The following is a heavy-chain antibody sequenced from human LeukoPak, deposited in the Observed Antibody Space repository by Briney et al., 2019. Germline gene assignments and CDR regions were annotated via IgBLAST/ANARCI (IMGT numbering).Heavy chain of an antibody. J-gene: IGHJ4*02. CDR2: ISGDAGST. Sequence: GGSLRLSCAASGFIFSNYAMSWVRQAPGKGLEWVSGISGDAGSTYYTDSVKGRFTISRDNSKNTLYLQMNSLRAEDTAVYYCAKSVLTSRKGIDYWGQGTLVTVSS. V-gene: IGHV3-23*01. CDR1: GFIFSNYA. CDR3: AKSVLTSRKGIDY. D-gene: IGHD3-16*01.